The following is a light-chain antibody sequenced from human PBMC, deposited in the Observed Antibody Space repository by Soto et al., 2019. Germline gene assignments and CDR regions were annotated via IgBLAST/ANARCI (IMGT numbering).Light chain of an antibody. J-gene: IGLJ1*01. V-gene: IGLV2-14*01. Sequence: QSVLTQPASVSGSPGQSITISCTGTSSDIGGYNYVSWYQQHPGKAPKLIIFEVSDRPSGVSNRFSGSKSGNTASLTISGLQAEDEADYYCVSYTSIITFYVFGTGTKVTV. CDR2: EVS. CDR1: SSDIGGYNY. CDR3: VSYTSIITFYV.